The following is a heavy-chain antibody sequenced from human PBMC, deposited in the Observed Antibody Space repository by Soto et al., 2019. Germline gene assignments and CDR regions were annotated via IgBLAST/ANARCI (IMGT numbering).Heavy chain of an antibody. CDR3: ARSTIAPRLFMYPFDS. Sequence: SETLSLTCTVSRDSITGTSYYWGWVRQPPGKGLECIGNIYYDGNTYYNPSLKSRVTISLDTSKNQFSLRLNSVTAADTAVYYCARSTIAPRLFMYPFDSWGQGTLGTVS. V-gene: IGHV4-39*01. CDR1: RDSITGTSYY. D-gene: IGHD6-6*01. CDR2: IYYDGNT. J-gene: IGHJ4*02.